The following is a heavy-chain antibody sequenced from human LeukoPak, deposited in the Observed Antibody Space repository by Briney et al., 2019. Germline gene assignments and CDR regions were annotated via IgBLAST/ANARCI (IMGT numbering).Heavy chain of an antibody. Sequence: GGSLRLSCAASGFTFSSYEMVWVRQAPGKGLEWVSYISSSATTIYYADSVKGRFTISRDNSKNTLYLQMNSLRAEDTAVYYCARVPTTVTTVYFDYWGQGTLVTVSS. V-gene: IGHV3-48*03. CDR1: GFTFSSYE. CDR2: ISSSATTI. J-gene: IGHJ4*02. CDR3: ARVPTTVTTVYFDY. D-gene: IGHD4-17*01.